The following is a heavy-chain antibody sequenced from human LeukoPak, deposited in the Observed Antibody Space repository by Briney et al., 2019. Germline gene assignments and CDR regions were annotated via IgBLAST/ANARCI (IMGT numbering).Heavy chain of an antibody. J-gene: IGHJ4*02. D-gene: IGHD3-22*01. CDR3: AKEGSGSYRCIDF. CDR1: GFTFSKFA. CDR2: ISASGGKT. V-gene: IGHV3-23*01. Sequence: PGGSLRLSCVASGFTFSKFAVSWVRQAPGKGLEWVSSISASGGKTYDADSVKGRFTISRDNSKNTLYLQMNSLRVEDTGVYYCAKEGSGSYRCIDFWGQGTLVTVSS.